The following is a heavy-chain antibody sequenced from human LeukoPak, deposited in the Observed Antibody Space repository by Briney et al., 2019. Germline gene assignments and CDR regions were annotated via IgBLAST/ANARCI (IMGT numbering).Heavy chain of an antibody. CDR2: INHSGST. Sequence: PSETLSLTCAVYGGSFSGYYWSWIRQPPGKGLEWIGEINHSGSTNYNPSLKSRVTISVDTSKNQFSLKLSSVTAADTAVYYCARVDPYDYVWGSYKDWGQGTLVTVSS. J-gene: IGHJ4*02. CDR1: GGSFSGYY. CDR3: ARVDPYDYVWGSYKD. D-gene: IGHD3-16*01. V-gene: IGHV4-34*01.